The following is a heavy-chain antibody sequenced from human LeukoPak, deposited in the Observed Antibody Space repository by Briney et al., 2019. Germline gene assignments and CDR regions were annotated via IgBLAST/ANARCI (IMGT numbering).Heavy chain of an antibody. CDR2: IFTTEVT. J-gene: IGHJ5*02. CDR3: ARSDGIVGEEAWFDP. Sequence: SETLSLTCSVSGGSIGTFHWHWIRQPPGKGLEWIGYIFTTEVTNYNPSLKGRVTISVDTSKNQFSLRLSSVTAADTAVYYCARSDGIVGEEAWFDPWGQGTLVTVSS. V-gene: IGHV4-4*09. D-gene: IGHD1-26*01. CDR1: GGSIGTFH.